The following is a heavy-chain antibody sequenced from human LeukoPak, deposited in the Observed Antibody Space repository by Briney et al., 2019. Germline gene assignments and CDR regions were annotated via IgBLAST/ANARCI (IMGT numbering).Heavy chain of an antibody. CDR1: GFTFTSYT. V-gene: IGHV3-23*01. CDR2: ISGGGGST. J-gene: IGHJ4*02. Sequence: GGSLRLSCAASGFTFTSYTMNWVRQAPGKGLEWVSTISGGGGSTYYADSVKGRFTISRDNSKNTLYLQMNSLRAEDTAVYYCAKDGGLWVSAHWGDSWGRGTLVTVSS. D-gene: IGHD7-27*01. CDR3: AKDGGLWVSAHWGDS.